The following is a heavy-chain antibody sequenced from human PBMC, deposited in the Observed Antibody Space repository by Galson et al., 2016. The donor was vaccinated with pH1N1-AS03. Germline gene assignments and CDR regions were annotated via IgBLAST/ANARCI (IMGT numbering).Heavy chain of an antibody. CDR2: ISGLGEST. J-gene: IGHJ4*02. D-gene: IGHD4-17*01. Sequence: SLRLSCAASGFIFSNYAMTWVRQAPGKGLQWVSTISGLGESTKYADSVKGRFTISRDNSKNTVNLHMNSLRVEDTAVYYCANRGETLGFFESWGQGTLVTVSS. CDR3: ANRGETLGFFES. CDR1: GFIFSNYA. V-gene: IGHV3-23*01.